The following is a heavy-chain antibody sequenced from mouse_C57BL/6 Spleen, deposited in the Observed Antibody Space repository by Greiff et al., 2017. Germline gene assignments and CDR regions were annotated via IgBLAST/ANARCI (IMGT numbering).Heavy chain of an antibody. Sequence: EVNLVESGEGLVKPGGSLKLSCAASGFTFSSYAMSWVRQTPEKRLEWVAYISSGGDFIYYADTVKGRFTISRDNARNTLYLQMSSLKSEDTAMYYCTRGTTVVATYYAMDYWGQGTSVTVSS. D-gene: IGHD1-1*01. CDR3: TRGTTVVATYYAMDY. CDR1: GFTFSSYA. V-gene: IGHV5-9-1*02. J-gene: IGHJ4*01. CDR2: ISSGGDFI.